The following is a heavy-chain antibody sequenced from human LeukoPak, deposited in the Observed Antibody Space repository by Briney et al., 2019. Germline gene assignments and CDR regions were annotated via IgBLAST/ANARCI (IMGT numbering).Heavy chain of an antibody. D-gene: IGHD1-26*01. CDR1: GFTFSYYS. J-gene: IGHJ4*02. CDR3: ARGGPSVESGKNFDY. V-gene: IGHV3-48*02. Sequence: PGGSLRLSCAASGFTFSYYSMNWVRQAPGKGLEWVSYISTSCNTIHYADSVKGRFTISRDNAKNSLYLQMNSLRDEDTAVYFCARGGPSVESGKNFDYWGQGTLVTVSS. CDR2: ISTSCNTI.